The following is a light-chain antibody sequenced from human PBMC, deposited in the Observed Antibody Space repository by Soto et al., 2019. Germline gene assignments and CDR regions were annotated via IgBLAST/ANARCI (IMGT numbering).Light chain of an antibody. CDR1: QSVSSN. CDR3: QQYNNWPLT. J-gene: IGKJ1*01. V-gene: IGKV3-15*01. CDR2: GAS. Sequence: EIVMTQSPATLSVSPGERATLSCRASQSVSSNLAWYQQKPGQAHRLLIYGASTRATGIPARFSGSVSGTDVTLTISSLQSEDFAVYYCQQYNNWPLTFGQGTKVEIK.